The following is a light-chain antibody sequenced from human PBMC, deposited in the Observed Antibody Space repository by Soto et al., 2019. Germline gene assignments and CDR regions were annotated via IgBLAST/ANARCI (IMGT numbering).Light chain of an antibody. CDR1: SSDVGGYNS. V-gene: IGLV2-14*01. J-gene: IGLJ3*02. CDR2: EVS. Sequence: QSALTQPASVSGSPGQSITISCTGTSSDVGGYNSVCWHQQHPGKAPKLMIYEVSNRPSGVSDRFSASKSGNTASLTISGLLADDEADYYCSSSTRSNPWVFGRGTKVTVL. CDR3: SSSTRSNPWV.